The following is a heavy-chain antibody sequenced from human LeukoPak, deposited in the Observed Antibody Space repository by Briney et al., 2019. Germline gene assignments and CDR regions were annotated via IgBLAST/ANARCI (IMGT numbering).Heavy chain of an antibody. Sequence: GGSLRLSCAASGFTFSSYAMHWVRQAPGKGLAWVAVISYDGSKKYYADSVKGRFTISRDNSKNTLYLQMNSLRAEDTAVYYCARDLGGGSYPELFDFWGQGTLVTVSS. CDR3: ARDLGGGSYPELFDF. CDR2: ISYDGSKK. D-gene: IGHD1-26*01. J-gene: IGHJ4*02. CDR1: GFTFSSYA. V-gene: IGHV3-30-3*01.